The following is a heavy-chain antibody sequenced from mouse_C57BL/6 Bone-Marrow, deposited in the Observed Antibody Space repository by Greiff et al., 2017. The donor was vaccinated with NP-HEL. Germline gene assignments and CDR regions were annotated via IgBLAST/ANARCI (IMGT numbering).Heavy chain of an antibody. D-gene: IGHD2-3*01. CDR1: GYTFTSYG. J-gene: IGHJ3*01. Sequence: VQLVESGAELARPGASVKLSCKASGYTFTSYGISWVKQRTGQGLEWIGEIYPRSGNTYYNEKFKGKATLTADKSSSTAYMELRSLTSEDSAVYFCGRLGGYYLAYWGQGTLVTVSA. CDR2: IYPRSGNT. CDR3: GRLGGYYLAY. V-gene: IGHV1-81*01.